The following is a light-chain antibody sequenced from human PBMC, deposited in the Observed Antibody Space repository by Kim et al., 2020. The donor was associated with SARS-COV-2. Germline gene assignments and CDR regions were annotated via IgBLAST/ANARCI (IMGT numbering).Light chain of an antibody. V-gene: IGLV2-11*03. CDR3: CSYATSYTWV. Sequence: GQSVTISCTGTTSDVGFYNYVSWYQQHPGKAPKLMIYDVTKRPSGVPDRFSGSKSGSTASLTISGLQAEDEADYYCCSYATSYTWVFGGGTKLTVL. CDR2: DVT. CDR1: TSDVGFYNY. J-gene: IGLJ3*02.